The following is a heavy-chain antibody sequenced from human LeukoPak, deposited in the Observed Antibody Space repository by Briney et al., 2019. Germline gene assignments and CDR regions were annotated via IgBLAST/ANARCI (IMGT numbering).Heavy chain of an antibody. Sequence: GGSLRLSCAASGFTFSSYSMNWVRQAPGKGLEWVSSISSSSSYIYYADSVKGRFTISRDNAKNSLYLQMNSLRAEDTAVYYCARGDKFHNWFDPWGQGTLVTVSS. V-gene: IGHV3-21*01. CDR2: ISSSSSYI. D-gene: IGHD2-21*01. CDR1: GFTFSSYS. CDR3: ARGDKFHNWFDP. J-gene: IGHJ5*02.